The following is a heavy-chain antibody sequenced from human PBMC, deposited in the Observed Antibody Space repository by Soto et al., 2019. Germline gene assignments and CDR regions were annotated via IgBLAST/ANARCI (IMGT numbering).Heavy chain of an antibody. CDR3: ARWVGASNWFDP. D-gene: IGHD1-26*01. V-gene: IGHV1-2*04. CDR1: GYTFTGYH. CDR2: INTNSGDT. Sequence: ASVNVSCKSSGYTFTGYHIHWVRQAPGQGLEWMGWINTNSGDTKYAQNFQGWVTMTRDTSINTAYVELGRLRSDDTAVYYCARWVGASNWFDPWGQGTLVTVSS. J-gene: IGHJ5*02.